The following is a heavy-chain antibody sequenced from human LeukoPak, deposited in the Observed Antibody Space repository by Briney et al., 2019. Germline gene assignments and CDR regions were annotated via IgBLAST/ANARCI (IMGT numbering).Heavy chain of an antibody. CDR1: GYTFSSYD. J-gene: IGHJ4*02. V-gene: IGHV1-8*01. D-gene: IGHD4-17*01. Sequence: VASVKVSCKASGYTFSSYDINWVRQATGQGLEWMGWMNPNSGNTGYAQKFQGRVTMTRNTSISTAYMELSSLRSEDTAVYYCARRIFDDYGDYPFEDYWGQGTLVTVSS. CDR2: MNPNSGNT. CDR3: ARRIFDDYGDYPFEDY.